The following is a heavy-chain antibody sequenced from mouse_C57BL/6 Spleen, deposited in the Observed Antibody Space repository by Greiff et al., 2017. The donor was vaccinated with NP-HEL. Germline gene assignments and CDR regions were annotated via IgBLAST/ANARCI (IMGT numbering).Heavy chain of an antibody. V-gene: IGHV1-15*01. CDR1: GYTFTDYE. CDR2: IDPETGGT. J-gene: IGHJ4*01. CDR3: TNDYGSYAMDY. Sequence: VQLQQSGAELVRPGASVTLSCKASGYTFTDYEMHWMKQTPVHGLEWIGAIDPETGGTAYNQKFKGKAILTADKSSSTAYMELRSLTSEDSAVYYCTNDYGSYAMDYWGQGTSVTVSS. D-gene: IGHD1-1*01.